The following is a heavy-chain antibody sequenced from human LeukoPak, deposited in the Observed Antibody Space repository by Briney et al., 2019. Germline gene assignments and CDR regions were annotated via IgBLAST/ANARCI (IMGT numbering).Heavy chain of an antibody. CDR2: ITWNSGSI. CDR1: GFTFGDYA. Sequence: GGSLRLSCAASGFTFGDYAMHWDRQAPGKGLEWVSGITWNSGSIGYADSVKGRFTISRDNAKNSLYLQMNSLRAEDTALYYCAKDIYDSTYDAFDIWGQGTMVTVSS. J-gene: IGHJ3*02. D-gene: IGHD3-22*01. V-gene: IGHV3-9*01. CDR3: AKDIYDSTYDAFDI.